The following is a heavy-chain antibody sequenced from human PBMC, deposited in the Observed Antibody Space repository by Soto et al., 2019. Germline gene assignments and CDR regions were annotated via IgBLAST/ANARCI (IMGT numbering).Heavy chain of an antibody. Sequence: QVQLVQSGAEVRKPGSSVTVSCKASGGTFSNYAISWVRQAPGQGLEWMGGIIPIVGTGSYAQKFQGRVTITADEPTTTAYMELSSLRFEDTAVYYCTRVVILVPTASTHYYYHMDVWGSGTTVTVSS. D-gene: IGHD2-2*01. CDR2: IIPIVGTG. J-gene: IGHJ6*04. CDR3: TRVVILVPTASTHYYYHMDV. CDR1: GGTFSNYA. V-gene: IGHV1-69*01.